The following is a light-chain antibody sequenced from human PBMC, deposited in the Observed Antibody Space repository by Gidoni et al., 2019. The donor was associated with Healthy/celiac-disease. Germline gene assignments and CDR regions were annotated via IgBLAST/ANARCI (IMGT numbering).Light chain of an antibody. CDR2: GAS. J-gene: IGKJ4*01. Sequence: EIVLTQSPGTLSLSPGERATLSCRASQSVSINYLAWYQQKPGQAPRLLIFGASSRATGIPDRFSGSGSGTDFTLTISRLEPEDFAVYYCQQYGSSPRLTFGGGTKVEIK. CDR1: QSVSINY. V-gene: IGKV3-20*01. CDR3: QQYGSSPRLT.